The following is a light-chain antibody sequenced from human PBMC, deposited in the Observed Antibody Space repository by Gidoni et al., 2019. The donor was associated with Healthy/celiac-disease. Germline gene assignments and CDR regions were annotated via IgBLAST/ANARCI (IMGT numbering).Light chain of an antibody. V-gene: IGLV1-40*01. CDR3: QSYDSSLSGGV. Sequence: QSVLTQPPSVSRAPGPRVTISCTGSSSNIGAGYDVHWYQQLPGTAPKLLIYGNSNRPSGVPDRFSGSKSGTSASLAITGLQAEDEADYYCQSYDSSLSGGVFGTGTKVTVL. J-gene: IGLJ1*01. CDR1: SSNIGAGYD. CDR2: GNS.